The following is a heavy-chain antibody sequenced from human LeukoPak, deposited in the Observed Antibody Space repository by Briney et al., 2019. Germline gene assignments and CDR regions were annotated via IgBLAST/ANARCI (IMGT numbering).Heavy chain of an antibody. CDR2: IYYSGST. D-gene: IGHD1-26*01. Sequence: PSETLSLTCTVSGDSFSSNSYYWGWIRQPPGKGLEWIGSIYYSGSTYYNPSLKSRVTISVDTSKNQFSLKLSSVTAADTAVYYCARDPLGIVGATPLYYFDYWGQGTLVTVSS. CDR3: ARDPLGIVGATPLYYFDY. CDR1: GDSFSSNSYY. V-gene: IGHV4-39*07. J-gene: IGHJ4*02.